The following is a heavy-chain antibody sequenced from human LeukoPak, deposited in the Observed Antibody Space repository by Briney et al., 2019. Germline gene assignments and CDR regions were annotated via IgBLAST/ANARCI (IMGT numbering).Heavy chain of an antibody. Sequence: GRSLRLSCAASGFTFSSYGMHWVRQAPGKGLEWVAVISYDGSNKYYADSVKGRFTISRDNSKNTLYLQMNSLRAEDTAVYYCAKDRGPGVYDILTGYMPPHFDYWGQGTLVTVSS. D-gene: IGHD3-9*01. V-gene: IGHV3-30*18. CDR1: GFTFSSYG. J-gene: IGHJ4*02. CDR3: AKDRGPGVYDILTGYMPPHFDY. CDR2: ISYDGSNK.